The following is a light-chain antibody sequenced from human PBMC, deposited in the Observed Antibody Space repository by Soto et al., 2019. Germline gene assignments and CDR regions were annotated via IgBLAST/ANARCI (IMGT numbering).Light chain of an antibody. CDR2: GAS. Sequence: EIVLTQSPGTLSLSPGERATLSCRASQSVSSNLAWYQQKPGQAPRLLIYGASTRATGIPARFSGSGSGTEFTLTISSLQPDDFATYYCQQYNSKWTFGQGTKGDIK. CDR1: QSVSSN. J-gene: IGKJ1*01. CDR3: QQYNSKWT. V-gene: IGKV3-15*01.